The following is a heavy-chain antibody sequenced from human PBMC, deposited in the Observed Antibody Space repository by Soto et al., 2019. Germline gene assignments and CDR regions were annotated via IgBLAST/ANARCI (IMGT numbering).Heavy chain of an antibody. CDR2: IYYSGST. CDR3: ARVDTDMVSYGY. Sequence: QVQLQESGPGLVKPSETLSLTCTVSGGSISSYYWSWIRQPPGKGLEWIGYIYYSGSTNYNPSLKRRVPIPVHTSKNNDSLKLSSVTAADTAVYYCARVDTDMVSYGYWGPGTLVTVSS. V-gene: IGHV4-59*01. D-gene: IGHD5-18*01. CDR1: GGSISSYY. J-gene: IGHJ4*02.